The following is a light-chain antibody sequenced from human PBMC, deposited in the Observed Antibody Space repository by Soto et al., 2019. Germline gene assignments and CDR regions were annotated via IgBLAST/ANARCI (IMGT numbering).Light chain of an antibody. J-gene: IGKJ1*01. V-gene: IGKV3-11*01. CDR1: QSVSSY. CDR3: QQGNTWPWT. CDR2: AAS. Sequence: EIVLTQSPATLSLSPGERATLSCRASQSVSSYLAWYQQKLGQAPRLLIYAASDRATGIPGRFSGSGSGTDFILIISSLEPEDFAFYYCQQGNTWPWTFGQGTKVDIK.